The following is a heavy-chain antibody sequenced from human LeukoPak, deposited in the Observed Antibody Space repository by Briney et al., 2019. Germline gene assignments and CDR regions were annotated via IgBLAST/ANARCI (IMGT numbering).Heavy chain of an antibody. J-gene: IGHJ4*02. CDR3: AREPEQWELLYAFDY. D-gene: IGHD1-26*01. CDR2: IYYSGST. Sequence: SETLSLTCAVYGGSFSGYYWSWIRQPPGKGLEWIGYIYYSGSTNYNPSLKSRVTISVDTSKNQFSLKLSSVTAADTAVYYCAREPEQWELLYAFDYWGQGTLVTVSS. V-gene: IGHV4-59*12. CDR1: GGSFSGYY.